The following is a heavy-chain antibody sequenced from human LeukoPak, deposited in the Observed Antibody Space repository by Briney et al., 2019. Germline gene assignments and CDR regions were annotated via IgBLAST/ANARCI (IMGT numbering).Heavy chain of an antibody. CDR3: CRESAYGDYGIGWFDP. CDR2: SYTSGRT. V-gene: IGHV4-61*02. D-gene: IGHD4-17*01. CDR1: GGSINSGSYY. Sequence: SETLSLTCTVSGGSINSGSYYWSWIRQPAGKGLEWIGRSYTSGRTNYNTSRQSRVDIPVDTSKQQFSSNLSYVTAPAPALYYCCRESAYGDYGIGWFDPWGRETLVTVSS. J-gene: IGHJ5*02.